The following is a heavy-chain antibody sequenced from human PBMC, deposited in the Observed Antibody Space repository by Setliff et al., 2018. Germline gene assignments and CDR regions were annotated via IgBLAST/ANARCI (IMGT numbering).Heavy chain of an antibody. Sequence: SETLSLTCTVSGGSISSSGYYWSWIRQPPGKGLEWIGNIYYSGRTYYNPSLKSRVTIPVDTSKNQFSLKLTSVTAADTAVYYCAKITGMVGATPYYFDYWGQGTLVTVSS. J-gene: IGHJ4*02. CDR3: AKITGMVGATPYYFDY. V-gene: IGHV4-39*01. D-gene: IGHD1-26*01. CDR2: IYYSGRT. CDR1: GGSISSSGYY.